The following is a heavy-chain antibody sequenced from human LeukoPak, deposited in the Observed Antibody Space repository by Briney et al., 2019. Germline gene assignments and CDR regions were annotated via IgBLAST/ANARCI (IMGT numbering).Heavy chain of an antibody. V-gene: IGHV3-48*03. Sequence: GGSLRLSCAASGFTFSSYEMNWVRQAPGKGLEWVSYISSSGSTIYYADSVKGRFTISRDNAKNSLYLQMNSLRAEDTAVYYCARDRATTIFGVVVNAFDIWGQGTMVTVSS. CDR2: ISSSGSTI. CDR3: ARDRATTIFGVVVNAFDI. J-gene: IGHJ3*02. CDR1: GFTFSSYE. D-gene: IGHD3-3*01.